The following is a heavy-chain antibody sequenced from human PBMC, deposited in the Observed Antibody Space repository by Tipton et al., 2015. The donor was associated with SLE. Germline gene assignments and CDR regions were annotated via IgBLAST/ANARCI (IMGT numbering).Heavy chain of an antibody. J-gene: IGHJ6*02. V-gene: IGHV4-59*12. D-gene: IGHD3-10*01. CDR3: TRGGFREPDDFYYGMDV. CDR1: GDSISPYY. Sequence: TLSLTCSVSGDSISPYYWSWIRQPPGKGLEWIGNIYYSGSTYYNPSLQSRVTISLDKSKNQFSLRLSSVTAADTAVYYCTRGGFREPDDFYYGMDVWGQGTTVTVSS. CDR2: IYYSGST.